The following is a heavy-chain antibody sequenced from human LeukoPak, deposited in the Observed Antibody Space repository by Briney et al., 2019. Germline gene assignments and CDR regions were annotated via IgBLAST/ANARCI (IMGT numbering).Heavy chain of an antibody. J-gene: IGHJ6*03. CDR2: IYHSGST. Sequence: PSETLSLTCTVSGGSISSGTYYWGWIRQPPGKGLEWIGSIYHSGSTYYNPSLKSRVTISVDTSKNQLSLKLSSLTAADTAVYYCARDRKYYYHMDVWGKGTTVTVSS. CDR1: GGSISSGTYY. CDR3: ARDRKYYYHMDV. D-gene: IGHD1-14*01. V-gene: IGHV4-39*07.